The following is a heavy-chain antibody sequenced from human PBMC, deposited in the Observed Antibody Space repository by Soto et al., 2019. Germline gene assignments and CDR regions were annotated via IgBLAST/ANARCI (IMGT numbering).Heavy chain of an antibody. CDR3: ARVGAAYCGGDCYSEFDY. Sequence: LRLSCAASGFIFSSYGMHWVRQAPGKGLEWVAVIWYDGSYKYYADSVKGRFTISRDNSKSTLYLQMNSLRAEDTAVFYCARVGAAYCGGDCYSEFDYWGQGTLVTVSS. V-gene: IGHV3-33*01. D-gene: IGHD2-21*02. CDR1: GFIFSSYG. CDR2: IWYDGSYK. J-gene: IGHJ4*02.